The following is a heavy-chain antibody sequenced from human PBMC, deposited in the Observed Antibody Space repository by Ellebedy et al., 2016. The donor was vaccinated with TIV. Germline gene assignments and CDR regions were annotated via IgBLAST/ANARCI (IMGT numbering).Heavy chain of an antibody. CDR3: AAAAIRPARLYYYYGMDV. Sequence: ASVKVSCKASGGTFSSYGISWVRQAPGQGLEWMGGIIPIFGTANYARKFQGRVTITADKSTSTAYMELSSLRSEDTAVYYCAAAAIRPARLYYYYGMDVWGQGTTVTVSS. J-gene: IGHJ6*02. CDR1: GGTFSSYG. D-gene: IGHD2-2*01. V-gene: IGHV1-69*06. CDR2: IIPIFGTA.